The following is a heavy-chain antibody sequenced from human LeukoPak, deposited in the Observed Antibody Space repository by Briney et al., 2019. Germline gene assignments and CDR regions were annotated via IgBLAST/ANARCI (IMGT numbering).Heavy chain of an antibody. CDR2: IYYSGST. Sequence: PSETLSLTCTVSGGSISSYYWSWIRQPPGKGLEWIGYIYYSGSTNYNPSLKSRVTISVDTSKNQFSLKLSSVTAADTAVYYCARWSGGDFDYWGQGTLVTVSP. CDR1: GGSISSYY. D-gene: IGHD1-26*01. J-gene: IGHJ4*02. CDR3: ARWSGGDFDY. V-gene: IGHV4-59*01.